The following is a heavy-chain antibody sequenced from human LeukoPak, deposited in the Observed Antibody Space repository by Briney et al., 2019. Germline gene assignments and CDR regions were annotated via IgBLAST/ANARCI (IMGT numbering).Heavy chain of an antibody. CDR1: GFTFSSYE. J-gene: IGHJ4*02. Sequence: PGGSLRLSCAASGFTFSSYEMNWVRQAPGKGLEWVSYISSSGNTIYYADSVKGRFTISRDNAKNSLYLQMNSLRAEDTAVYYCARDKASAHYDSSGYAGYWGQGTLVTVSS. CDR2: ISSSGNTI. CDR3: ARDKASAHYDSSGYAGY. V-gene: IGHV3-48*03. D-gene: IGHD3-22*01.